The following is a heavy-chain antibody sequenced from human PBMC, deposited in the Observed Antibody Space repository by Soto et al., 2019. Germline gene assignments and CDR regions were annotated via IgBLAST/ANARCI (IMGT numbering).Heavy chain of an antibody. CDR1: GYTFTSYD. CDR3: ARGRLVAGTVDY. CDR2: MNPSTGST. D-gene: IGHD6-19*01. J-gene: IGHJ4*02. V-gene: IGHV1-8*01. Sequence: QVQLVQSGAEVKKPGASVKVSCKASGYTFTSYDIKWVRQAPGQGLEWMGWMNPSTGSTGFAQKFQARVTMISNTSLSTAYLELSSLASEDTAVYYCARGRLVAGTVDYWGQGTLVTVSS.